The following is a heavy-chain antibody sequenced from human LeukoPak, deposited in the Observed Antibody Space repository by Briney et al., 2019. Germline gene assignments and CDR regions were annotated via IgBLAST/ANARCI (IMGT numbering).Heavy chain of an antibody. Sequence: SETLSLTCTASGGSISSYYWSWIRQAPGKGLEWIWRISTSGSTKYNSSLKSRVTMSVDTSKNQFSLKLSSVTAADTVVCYCARDWDYWGQGTLVTVSS. CDR1: GGSISSYY. CDR3: ARDWDY. V-gene: IGHV4-4*07. CDR2: ISTSGST. J-gene: IGHJ4*02.